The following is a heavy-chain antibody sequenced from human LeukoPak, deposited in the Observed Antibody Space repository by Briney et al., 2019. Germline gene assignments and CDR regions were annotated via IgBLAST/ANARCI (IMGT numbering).Heavy chain of an antibody. CDR2: IYYSGST. CDR3: ARGYPTVAGPFDY. CDR1: GGSISSSRYY. Sequence: SETLSLTCTVSGGSISSSRYYWGWIRQPPGKGLEWIGSIYYSGSTYYNPSLKSRVTISVDTSKNQFSLKLSSVTAADTAVFYCARGYPTVAGPFDYWGQGALVTVSS. D-gene: IGHD6-19*01. V-gene: IGHV4-39*01. J-gene: IGHJ4*02.